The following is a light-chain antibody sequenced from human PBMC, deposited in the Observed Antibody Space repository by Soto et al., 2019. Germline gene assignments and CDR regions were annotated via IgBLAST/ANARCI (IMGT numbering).Light chain of an antibody. CDR1: SSDVGSYNL. CDR2: ESS. J-gene: IGLJ2*01. Sequence: QSALTQPASVSGSPGQSIIISCTGTSSDVGSYNLVSWYQQHPGKAPKLMIYESSQRPSGVSYRFSGSKSGNTASLTVSGLQADDEADYFCCSYAGSGTFVFGGGTQLTVL. V-gene: IGLV2-23*03. CDR3: CSYAGSGTFV.